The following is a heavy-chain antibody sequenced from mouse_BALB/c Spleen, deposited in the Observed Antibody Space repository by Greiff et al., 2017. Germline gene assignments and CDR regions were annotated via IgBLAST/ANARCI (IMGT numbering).Heavy chain of an antibody. CDR2: ISSGGST. Sequence: EVQLMESGGGLVKPGGSLKLSCAASGFTFSSYAMSWVRQTPEKRLEWVASISSGGSTYYPDSVKGRFTISRDNARNILYLQMSSLGSEDTAMYYCARGVLRLRGAMDYWGQGTSVTVSS. D-gene: IGHD1-2*01. J-gene: IGHJ4*01. V-gene: IGHV5-6-5*01. CDR3: ARGVLRLRGAMDY. CDR1: GFTFSSYA.